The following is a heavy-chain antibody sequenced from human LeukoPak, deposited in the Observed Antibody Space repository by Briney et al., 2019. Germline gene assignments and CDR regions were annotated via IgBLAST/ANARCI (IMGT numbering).Heavy chain of an antibody. CDR3: AKGVWFGENAFDI. D-gene: IGHD3-10*01. CDR1: GFTFSSYA. Sequence: GGSLRLSCAASGFTFSSYAMSWVRQAPGKGLEWVSAISGSGGSTYYADSVKGRFTISRDNSKNTLYLQMNSLRAVDTAVYYCAKGVWFGENAFDIWGQGTMVTVSS. J-gene: IGHJ3*02. V-gene: IGHV3-23*01. CDR2: ISGSGGST.